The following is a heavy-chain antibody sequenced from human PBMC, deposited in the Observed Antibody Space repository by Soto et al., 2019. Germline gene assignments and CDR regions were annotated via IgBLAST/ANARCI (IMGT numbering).Heavy chain of an antibody. V-gene: IGHV4-34*01. Sequence: SESLSLTCAVYGGSFSGYYWSWIRQPPGKGLEWIGEINHSGVTNYKPSLKRRVTISVDTSKNQFSLQLKSVTAADTALYYCARFSGSYYYAMDVWGQGSTVT. J-gene: IGHJ6*02. CDR3: ARFSGSYYYAMDV. CDR1: GGSFSGYY. CDR2: INHSGVT. D-gene: IGHD6-19*01.